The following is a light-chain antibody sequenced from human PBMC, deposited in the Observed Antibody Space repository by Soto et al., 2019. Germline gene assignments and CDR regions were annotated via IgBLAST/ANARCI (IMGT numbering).Light chain of an antibody. V-gene: IGLV2-11*01. CDR1: SSDVGDYNF. CDR3: CSYAGSYTYV. Sequence: QSALTQPRSVSGSPGQSVTISCTGTSSDVGDYNFVSWYRQYPGKAPKLVIFDVSKRPSGVPDRFSGSKSSNTASLTISGLQADDEADYYCCSYAGSYTYVFGTGTKVTVL. J-gene: IGLJ1*01. CDR2: DVS.